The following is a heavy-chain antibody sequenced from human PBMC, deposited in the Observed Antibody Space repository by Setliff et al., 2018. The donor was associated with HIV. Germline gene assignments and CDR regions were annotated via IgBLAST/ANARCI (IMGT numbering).Heavy chain of an antibody. J-gene: IGHJ6*03. Sequence: VASVKVSCKASGYTFTGYYMHWVRQAPGQGLEWMGRINPNSGGTNYAQKFQGRVTMTRDTSISTAYLELSGLTSDDTAIYYCARDRAYCSSGSCYRPLVYYFYYMDVWGTGTTVTVSS. D-gene: IGHD2-15*01. CDR1: GYTFTGYY. CDR3: ARDRAYCSSGSCYRPLVYYFYYMDV. CDR2: INPNSGGT. V-gene: IGHV1-2*06.